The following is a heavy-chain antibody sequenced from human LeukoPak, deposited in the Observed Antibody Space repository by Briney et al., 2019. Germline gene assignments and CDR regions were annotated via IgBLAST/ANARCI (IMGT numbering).Heavy chain of an antibody. CDR3: ARVAGDFIVGATTDY. D-gene: IGHD1-26*01. CDR2: ISSSSSYI. J-gene: IGHJ4*02. Sequence: GGSLRLSCAASGFTFSSYSMNWVRQAPGKGLEWVSSISSSSSYIYYADSVKGRFTISRDNAKNSLYLQMHSLRAEDTAVYYCARVAGDFIVGATTDYWGQGTLVTVSS. V-gene: IGHV3-21*01. CDR1: GFTFSSYS.